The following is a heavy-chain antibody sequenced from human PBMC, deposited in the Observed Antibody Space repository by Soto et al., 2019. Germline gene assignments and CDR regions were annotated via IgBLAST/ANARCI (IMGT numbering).Heavy chain of an antibody. V-gene: IGHV3-23*01. J-gene: IGHJ6*03. D-gene: IGHD2-2*01. Sequence: EVQLLESGGSLVQPGGSLRLSCVVSGFTFGSYAMSWVRQAPEKGPEWVAILGGNGVTTYYADSVKGGFTIYGDKANHTLFRQMTSLRADDTGVYYCTKALLPSLNFFYSMDVWGRGTSVTVSS. CDR2: LGGNGVTT. CDR1: GFTFGSYA. CDR3: TKALLPSLNFFYSMDV.